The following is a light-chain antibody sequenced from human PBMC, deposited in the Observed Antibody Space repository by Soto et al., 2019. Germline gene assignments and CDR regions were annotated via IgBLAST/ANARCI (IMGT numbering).Light chain of an antibody. CDR2: EGS. V-gene: IGLV2-23*01. J-gene: IGLJ3*02. CDR3: FSYTTRNTWV. CDR1: SSDVGAYNL. Sequence: QSALAQPASVSGSPGQSIAISCTGTSSDVGAYNLVSWYQRHPDEAPKLIIYEGSERPSGVSDRFSGSKSGSTASLTISGLQAEDEADYYCFSYTTRNTWVFGGGTKLTVL.